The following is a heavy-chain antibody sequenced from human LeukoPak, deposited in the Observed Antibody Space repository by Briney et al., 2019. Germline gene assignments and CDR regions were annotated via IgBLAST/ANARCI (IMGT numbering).Heavy chain of an antibody. CDR2: IYTSGST. Sequence: SETLSLTCAVYGGSFSGYYWSWIRQPPGKGLEWIGRIYTSGSTNYNPSLKSRVTMSVDTSKNQFSLKLSSVTAADTAVYYCARDFGSSWPEGGSNWFDPWGQGTLVTVSS. J-gene: IGHJ5*02. CDR3: ARDFGSSWPEGGSNWFDP. CDR1: GGSFSGYY. V-gene: IGHV4-59*10. D-gene: IGHD6-13*01.